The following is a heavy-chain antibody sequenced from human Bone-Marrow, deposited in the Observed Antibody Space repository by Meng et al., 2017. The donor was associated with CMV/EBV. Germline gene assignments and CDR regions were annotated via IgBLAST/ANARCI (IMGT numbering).Heavy chain of an antibody. V-gene: IGHV1-18*01. J-gene: IGHJ5*02. CDR3: ARDGVLRFLEWDNWFDP. CDR1: GYTFPSYA. D-gene: IGHD3-3*01. CDR2: ISAYNGNT. Sequence: ASVKVSCKASGYTFPSYAISWVRQAPGQGLEWMGWISAYNGNTKFAQNLQGRVTMTRDTSTSTAYMELRSLRSDDTAVYYCARDGVLRFLEWDNWFDPWGQGTLVTVSS.